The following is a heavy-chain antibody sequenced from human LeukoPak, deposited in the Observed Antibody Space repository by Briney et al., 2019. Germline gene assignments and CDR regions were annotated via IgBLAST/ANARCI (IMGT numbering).Heavy chain of an antibody. CDR1: GFTFSRYA. CDR2: TSYDGSDT. V-gene: IGHV3-30*18. CDR3: AKLYDSSGYSHFDY. D-gene: IGHD3-22*01. Sequence: PGGSLRLSCVTSGFTFSRYAMHWVRQAPGKGLQWVTVTSYDGSDTYYADSVKGRFTLSRDSSTNTVYLQMDNLRTEDTAVFYCAKLYDSSGYSHFDYWGQGTLVTVSS. J-gene: IGHJ4*02.